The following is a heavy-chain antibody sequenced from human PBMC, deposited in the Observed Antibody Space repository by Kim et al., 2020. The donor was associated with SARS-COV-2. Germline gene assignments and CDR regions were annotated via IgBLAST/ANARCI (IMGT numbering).Heavy chain of an antibody. CDR3: ARDRRHCSSTSCYVFYYYGMDV. CDR2: IIPIFGTA. D-gene: IGHD2-2*01. J-gene: IGHJ6*02. V-gene: IGHV1-69*13. CDR1: GGTFSSYA. Sequence: SVKVSCKASGGTFSSYAISWVRQAPGQGLEWMGGIIPIFGTANYAQKFQGRVTITADESTSTAYMELSSLRSEDTAVYYCARDRRHCSSTSCYVFYYYGMDVWGQGTTVTVSS.